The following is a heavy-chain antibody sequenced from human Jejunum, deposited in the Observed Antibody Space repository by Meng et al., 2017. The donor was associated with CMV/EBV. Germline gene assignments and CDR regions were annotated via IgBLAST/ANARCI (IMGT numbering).Heavy chain of an antibody. Sequence: QVRLGQVGAEVKKPWASVKISCKASGGTFSSYTISWVRQAPGQGLEWMGRIIPILGIANYAQKFQGRVTITADKSTSTAYMELSSLRSEDTAVYYCARDEGGWLTAPDYWGQGTLVTVSS. D-gene: IGHD5-24*01. CDR1: GGTFSSYT. V-gene: IGHV1-69*09. J-gene: IGHJ4*02. CDR3: ARDEGGWLTAPDY. CDR2: IIPILGIA.